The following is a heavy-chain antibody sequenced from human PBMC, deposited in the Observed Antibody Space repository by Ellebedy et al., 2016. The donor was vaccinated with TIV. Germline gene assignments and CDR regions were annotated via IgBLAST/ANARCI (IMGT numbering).Heavy chain of an antibody. Sequence: GESLKISXAASGFTFNNSAMNWVRQAPGKGLEWVAVVSNDGSIKYYADSVKGRFTISRDNSKNTLYLQMNSLRPEDTAVYYCARGFVTTVNSMDVWGQGTMVTASS. V-gene: IGHV3-30*04. CDR3: ARGFVTTVNSMDV. CDR1: GFTFNNSA. J-gene: IGHJ6*02. D-gene: IGHD4-17*01. CDR2: VSNDGSIK.